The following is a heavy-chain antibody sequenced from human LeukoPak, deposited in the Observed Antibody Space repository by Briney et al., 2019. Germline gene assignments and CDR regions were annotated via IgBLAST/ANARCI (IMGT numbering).Heavy chain of an antibody. V-gene: IGHV3-21*01. CDR1: GFTFSSYS. CDR2: ISSSSSYI. CDR3: ARADSYGYYGYFDY. J-gene: IGHJ4*02. D-gene: IGHD5-18*01. Sequence: GGSLRLSCAASGFTFSSYSMNWVRQAPGKGLEWVSSISSSSSYIYYADSVKGRFTISRDDAKNSLYLQMNSLRAEDAAVYYCARADSYGYYGYFDYWGQGTLVTVSP.